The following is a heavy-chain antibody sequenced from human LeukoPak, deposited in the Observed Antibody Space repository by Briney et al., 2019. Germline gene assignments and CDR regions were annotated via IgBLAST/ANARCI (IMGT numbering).Heavy chain of an antibody. CDR2: IKQDGSEK. CDR3: LADWLTEPVDY. D-gene: IGHD3-9*01. CDR1: GFTFSSYW. Sequence: GGSLRLSCAASGFTFSSYWMSWVRQAPGRGLEWVANIKQDGSEKYYVDSVKGRFTISRDNSKNTLYLQMNSLRAEDTAVYYCLADWLTEPVDYWGQGTLVTVSS. V-gene: IGHV3-7*03. J-gene: IGHJ4*02.